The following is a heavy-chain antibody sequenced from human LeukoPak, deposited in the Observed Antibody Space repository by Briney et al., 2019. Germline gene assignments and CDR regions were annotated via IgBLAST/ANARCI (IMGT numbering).Heavy chain of an antibody. CDR2: ISSSSSYI. Sequence: GGSLRLSCAASGFTFSSYSMNWVRQAPGKGLEWVSSISSSSSYIYYADSVKGRFTISRDNAKNSLYLQMNSLRAEDTAVYYWSRDSGPERWLVLGGPPNWFDTWGQGTLVTVSS. D-gene: IGHD6-19*01. CDR1: GFTFSSYS. J-gene: IGHJ5*02. V-gene: IGHV3-21*01. CDR3: SRDSGPERWLVLGGPPNWFDT.